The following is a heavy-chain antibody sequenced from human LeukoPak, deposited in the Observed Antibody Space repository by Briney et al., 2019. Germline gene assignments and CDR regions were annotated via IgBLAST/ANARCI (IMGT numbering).Heavy chain of an antibody. CDR3: ARETAILRDAFDI. J-gene: IGHJ3*02. V-gene: IGHV3-66*01. CDR1: GYTVSSNY. Sequence: GGSLRLSCAASGYTVSSNYMSWVRQAPGKGLEWVSVIYSGGSTYYADSVKGRFTISRDNSKNTLYLQMNSLRAEDTAVYYCARETAILRDAFDIWGQGTMVTVSS. D-gene: IGHD2-21*02. CDR2: IYSGGST.